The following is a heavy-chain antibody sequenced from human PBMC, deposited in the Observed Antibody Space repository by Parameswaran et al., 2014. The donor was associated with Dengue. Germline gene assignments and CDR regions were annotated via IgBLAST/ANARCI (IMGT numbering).Heavy chain of an antibody. CDR2: SGST. Sequence: WIRQPPGKGLEWIGTSGSTYSNPSLKSRVTMSADTSKNQLSLKLSSVTAADTAVYYCARQGVAAAFDYWGQGTLVTVSS. D-gene: IGHD6-13*01. V-gene: IGHV4-39*01. J-gene: IGHJ4*02. CDR3: ARQGVAAAFDY.